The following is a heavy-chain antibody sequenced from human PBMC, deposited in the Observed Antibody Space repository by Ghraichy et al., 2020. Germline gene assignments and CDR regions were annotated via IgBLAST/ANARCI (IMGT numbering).Heavy chain of an antibody. CDR2: IYYSGST. CDR1: GGSISSGDYY. CDR3: ARLTTVVTYWYFDL. Sequence: SETLSLTCTVSGGSISSGDYYWSWIRQPPGKGLEWIGYIYYSGSTYYNPSLKSRVTISVDTSKNQFSLKLSSVTAADTAVYYCARLTTVVTYWYFDLWGRGTLVTVSS. D-gene: IGHD4-23*01. J-gene: IGHJ2*01. V-gene: IGHV4-30-4*01.